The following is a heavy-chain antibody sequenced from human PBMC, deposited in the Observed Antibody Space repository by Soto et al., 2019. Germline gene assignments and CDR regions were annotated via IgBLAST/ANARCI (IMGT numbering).Heavy chain of an antibody. V-gene: IGHV4-59*08. CDR1: GGSISSYY. D-gene: IGHD3-3*01. CDR3: AGTYCDFWSGYYGSRLPENYYYYMDV. J-gene: IGHJ6*03. CDR2: IYYSGST. Sequence: PSETLSLTCTVSGGSISSYYWSWIRQPPGKGLEWIGYIYYSGSTNYNPSLKSRVTISVDTSKNQFSLKLSSVTAADTAVYYCAGTYCDFWSGYYGSRLPENYYYYMDVWGKGTTVTVSS.